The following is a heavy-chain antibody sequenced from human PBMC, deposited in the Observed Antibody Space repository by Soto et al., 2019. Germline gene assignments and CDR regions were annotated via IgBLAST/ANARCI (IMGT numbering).Heavy chain of an antibody. V-gene: IGHV4-34*01. CDR2: INHSGST. CDR1: GGSFSGYY. D-gene: IGHD3-3*01. J-gene: IGHJ6*03. CDR3: ARGYYDFWSGYYYYYYMDV. Sequence: SETLSLTCAVYGGSFSGYYWSWIRQPPGKGLEWIGEINHSGSTNYNPSLKSRVTISVDTSKNQFSLKLSSVTAADTAVYYCARGYYDFWSGYYYYYYMDVWGKGTTVTVSS.